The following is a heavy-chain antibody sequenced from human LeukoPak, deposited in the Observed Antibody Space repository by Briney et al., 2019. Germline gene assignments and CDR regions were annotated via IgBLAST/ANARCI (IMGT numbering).Heavy chain of an antibody. CDR2: ISYDGSNK. J-gene: IGHJ5*02. V-gene: IGHV3-30-3*01. D-gene: IGHD6-13*01. CDR3: ARDRIAAAGNGWFDP. Sequence: EGSLRLSCGASGFTFSTYAMHWVRQAPGKGLEWVAVISYDGSNKYCADSVKGRITISRDNSKNTLYLQMNSLRAEDTAVYYCARDRIAAAGNGWFDPWGQGTLVTVSS. CDR1: GFTFSTYA.